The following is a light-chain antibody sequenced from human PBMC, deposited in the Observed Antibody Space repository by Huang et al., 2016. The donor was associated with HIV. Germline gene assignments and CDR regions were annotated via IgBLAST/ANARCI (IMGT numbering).Light chain of an antibody. CDR3: HQYSGWPPGT. J-gene: IGKJ2*01. CDR2: GAS. Sequence: EIVMTQSPAFLSASPGERATLSCRASQTVGTNLAWYQQKPGPAPRLLIYGASTRATGISVRFSGSGSGTEFTLTISSLQSEDFAVYYCHQYSGWPPGTFGQGTKLEIK. CDR1: QTVGTN. V-gene: IGKV3-15*01.